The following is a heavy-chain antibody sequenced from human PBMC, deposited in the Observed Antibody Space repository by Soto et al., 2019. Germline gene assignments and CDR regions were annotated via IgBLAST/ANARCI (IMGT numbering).Heavy chain of an antibody. CDR2: IIPIFGTA. D-gene: IGHD6-13*01. J-gene: IGHJ4*02. Sequence: SVKVSCKASGGTFSSYAISWVRQAPGQGLEWMGGIIPIFGTANYAQKFQGRVTITADESTSTAYMELSSLRSEDTAVYYCARLIAAAGTFYFDYWGQGTLVTVS. CDR3: ARLIAAAGTFYFDY. V-gene: IGHV1-69*13. CDR1: GGTFSSYA.